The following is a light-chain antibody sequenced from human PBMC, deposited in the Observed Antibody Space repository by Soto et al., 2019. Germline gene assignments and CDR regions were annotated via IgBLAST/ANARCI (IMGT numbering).Light chain of an antibody. V-gene: IGKV1-39*01. CDR2: AAS. CDR3: QQSYSTPVG. Sequence: DIQMTQSPSSLSASAADRVTITCRASQNIYSYLNWYQQKPGKAPKLLIYAASSLLSGVPSRFSGRGSGTDFTLTISSLQPEDFATYYCQQSYSTPVGFGQGTKVDIK. CDR1: QNIYSY. J-gene: IGKJ1*01.